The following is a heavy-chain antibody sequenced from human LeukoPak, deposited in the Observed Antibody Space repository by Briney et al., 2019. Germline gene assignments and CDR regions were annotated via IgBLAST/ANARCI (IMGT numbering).Heavy chain of an antibody. Sequence: GGSLRLSCAASGFTFSSYAMSWVRQAPGKGLEWVSGISWNSGSIGYADSVKGRFTISRDNAKNSLYLQMNSLRAEDTALYYCAKDIGRYCSSTSCYTNYAFDIWGQGTMVTVSS. V-gene: IGHV3-9*01. D-gene: IGHD2-2*02. J-gene: IGHJ3*02. CDR2: ISWNSGSI. CDR1: GFTFSSYA. CDR3: AKDIGRYCSSTSCYTNYAFDI.